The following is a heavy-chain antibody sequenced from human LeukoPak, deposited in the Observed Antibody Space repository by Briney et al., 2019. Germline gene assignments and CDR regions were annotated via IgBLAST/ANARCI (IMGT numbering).Heavy chain of an antibody. CDR1: GYTFTGYY. Sequence: ASVKVSCKASGYTFTGYYMHWVRQAPGQGLEWMGWINPNSGGTNYAQKFQGRVTMTRDTSISTAYMELSRLRSDDTAVYYCSVVPASYYSYMDVWGKGTTVTVSS. J-gene: IGHJ6*03. CDR3: SVVPASYYSYMDV. V-gene: IGHV1-2*02. D-gene: IGHD2-2*01. CDR2: INPNSGGT.